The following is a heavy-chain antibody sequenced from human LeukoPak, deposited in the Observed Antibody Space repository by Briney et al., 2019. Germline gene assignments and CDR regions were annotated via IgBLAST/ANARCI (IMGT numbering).Heavy chain of an antibody. CDR2: IYYSGST. V-gene: IGHV4-39*01. CDR3: ARGRHYPYYDSSGSDY. CDR1: GGSISSSSYY. J-gene: IGHJ4*02. D-gene: IGHD3-22*01. Sequence: SETLSLTCTVSGGSISSSSYYWGWIRQPPGKGLEWIGSIYYSGSTYYNPSLKSRVTISVDTSKNQFSLKLSSVTAADTAVYYCARGRHYPYYDSSGSDYWGQGTLVTVSS.